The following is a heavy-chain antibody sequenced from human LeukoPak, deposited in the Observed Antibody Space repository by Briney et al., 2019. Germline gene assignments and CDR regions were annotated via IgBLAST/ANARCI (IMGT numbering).Heavy chain of an antibody. CDR3: AKDQAGMIVVVSINFDY. V-gene: IGHV3-23*01. D-gene: IGHD3-22*01. CDR2: ISGSGGST. J-gene: IGHJ4*02. Sequence: GGSLRLSCAASGFTFSSYAMSWVREAPGKGMEWVSAISGSGGSTYYADSVKGRFTISRDNSKNTLYLQMNSLRAEDTAVYYCAKDQAGMIVVVSINFDYWGQGTLVTVSS. CDR1: GFTFSSYA.